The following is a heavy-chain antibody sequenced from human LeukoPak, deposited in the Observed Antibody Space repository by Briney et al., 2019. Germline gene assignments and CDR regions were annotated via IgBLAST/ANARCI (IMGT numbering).Heavy chain of an antibody. V-gene: IGHV5-51*01. CDR1: GYSFTSYW. J-gene: IGHJ3*02. CDR3: ARSPDAFDT. CDR2: IYPGDSDT. Sequence: SGGSLRLSCKGSGYSFTSYWIGWVRQMPGKGLECMGIIYPGDSDTRYSPSFQGQVTISADKSISTAYLQWSSLKASDTAMYYCARSPDAFDTWGQGTMVTVSS.